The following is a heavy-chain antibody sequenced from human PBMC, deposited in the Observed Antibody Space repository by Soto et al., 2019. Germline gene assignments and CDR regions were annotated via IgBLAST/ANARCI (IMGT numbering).Heavy chain of an antibody. J-gene: IGHJ4*02. CDR1: GFTFNSYW. CDR2: IKQDGSEK. CDR3: VRGRGGD. D-gene: IGHD3-10*01. Sequence: GGSLRLSCAASGFTFNSYWMSWVRQAPGKGLEWVANIKQDGSEKNYADSVKGRFTISRDNAKNSLYLRMNGLRAEDTAVYYCVRGRGGDWGQGTLVTVSS. V-gene: IGHV3-7*04.